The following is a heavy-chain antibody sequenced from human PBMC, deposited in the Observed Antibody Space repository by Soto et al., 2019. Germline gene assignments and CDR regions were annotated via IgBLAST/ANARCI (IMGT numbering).Heavy chain of an antibody. J-gene: IGHJ2*01. CDR3: ARTITGWSVWYFDL. CDR2: XXXXGST. CDR1: GFTVSSNY. D-gene: IGHD6-19*01. V-gene: IGHV3-66*01. Sequence: VQLVESGGGLVQPGGSLRLSCAASGFTVSSNYMRWVRQAPGKXXXXXSXXXXXGSTYYADSVKGRFTISRDNSKNTVYLQMNSLRVEDTAVYYCARTITGWSVWYFDLWGRGTLVTVSS.